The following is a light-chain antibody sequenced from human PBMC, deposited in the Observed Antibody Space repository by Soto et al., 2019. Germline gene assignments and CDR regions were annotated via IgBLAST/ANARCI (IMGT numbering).Light chain of an antibody. V-gene: IGKV1-5*03. Sequence: DIEMTQSPSTLSASVGDRVTITCRASQSITTWLAWYQQKPGKAPKLLIYKATNVQTGVPSRFSGSGSGTEFSLTISSLQPEDFAIYYCQQYNDYQCTFGQGTKLEIK. J-gene: IGKJ2*02. CDR3: QQYNDYQCT. CDR1: QSITTW. CDR2: KAT.